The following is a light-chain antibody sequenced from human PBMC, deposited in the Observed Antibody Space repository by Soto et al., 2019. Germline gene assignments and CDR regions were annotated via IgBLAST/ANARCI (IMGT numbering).Light chain of an antibody. J-gene: IGLJ2*01. Sequence: QSVLTQPPSVSAAPGQKVTISCSGSSSNIGNNYVSWYQQLPGTAPKLLIYDDDKRPSGIPDRFSGSRSGTSATLGITGLQTGDDADDYCGTCDSSLSAVVFGGGTKLTVL. CDR1: SSNIGNNY. CDR2: DDD. V-gene: IGLV1-51*01. CDR3: GTCDSSLSAVV.